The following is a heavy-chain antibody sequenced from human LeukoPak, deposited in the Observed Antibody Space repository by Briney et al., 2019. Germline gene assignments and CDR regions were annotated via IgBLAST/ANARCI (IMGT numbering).Heavy chain of an antibody. V-gene: IGHV4-34*01. D-gene: IGHD6-6*01. CDR1: GGSFSGYY. J-gene: IGHJ4*02. Sequence: SETLSLTCAVYGGSFSGYYWSWIRQPPGKGLEWIGEINHSGSTNYNPSHKSRVTISVDTSKNQFSLKLSSVTAADTAVYYCARIGHDSSSSNFDYWGQGTLVTVSS. CDR2: INHSGST. CDR3: ARIGHDSSSSNFDY.